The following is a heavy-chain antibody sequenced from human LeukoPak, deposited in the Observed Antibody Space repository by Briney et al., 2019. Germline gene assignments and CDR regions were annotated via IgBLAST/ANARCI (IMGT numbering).Heavy chain of an antibody. D-gene: IGHD3-3*01. CDR1: GGSISSSSYY. V-gene: IGHV4-39*01. Sequence: PSETLSLTCTVSGGSISSSSYYWGWIRQPPGKGLEWIGSIYYSGSTYYNPSLKSRVTISVDTSKNQFSLKLSSVTAADTAVYYCARLAGYDFWSGYYPYYFDYWGQGTLVTVSS. CDR2: IYYSGST. CDR3: ARLAGYDFWSGYYPYYFDY. J-gene: IGHJ4*02.